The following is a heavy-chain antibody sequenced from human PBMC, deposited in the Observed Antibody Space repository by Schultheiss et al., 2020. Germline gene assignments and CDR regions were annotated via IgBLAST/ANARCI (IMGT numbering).Heavy chain of an antibody. Sequence: SQTLSLTCTVSGGSVSSGSYYWSWIRQPPGKGLEWIGYIYYSGSTNYNPSLKSRVTISVDTSKNQFSLKLSSVTAADTAVYYCAREPDSSGWLKPRGHFDYWGQGTLVTVSS. D-gene: IGHD6-19*01. V-gene: IGHV4-61*01. J-gene: IGHJ4*02. CDR3: AREPDSSGWLKPRGHFDY. CDR1: GGSVSSGSYY. CDR2: IYYSGST.